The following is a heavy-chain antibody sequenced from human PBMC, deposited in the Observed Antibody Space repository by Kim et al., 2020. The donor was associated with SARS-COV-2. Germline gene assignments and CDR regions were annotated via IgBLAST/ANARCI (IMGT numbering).Heavy chain of an antibody. CDR1: GFTFSSYA. CDR3: AKGSDWGSYY. Sequence: GGSLRLSCAASGFTFSSYAMSWVRQAPGKGLEWVSVIYSGGSSTYYADSVKGRFTISRDNSKNTLYLQMNSLRAEDTAVYYCAKGSDWGSYYWGQGTLVTVSS. V-gene: IGHV3-23*03. J-gene: IGHJ4*02. CDR2: IYSGGSST. D-gene: IGHD3-16*01.